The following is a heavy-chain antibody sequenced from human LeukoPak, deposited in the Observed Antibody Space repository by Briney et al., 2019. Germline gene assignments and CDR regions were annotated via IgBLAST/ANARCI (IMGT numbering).Heavy chain of an antibody. CDR2: IIPIFGTA. V-gene: IGHV1-69*13. J-gene: IGHJ6*02. Sequence: SANVSCKASGGTFSSYAISWVRQAPGQGLEWMGGIIPIFGTANYAQKFQGRVTITADESTSTAYMELSSLRSEDTAVYYCARFREIDYYYYYGMDVWGQGTTVTVSS. D-gene: IGHD3-10*01. CDR3: ARFREIDYYYYYGMDV. CDR1: GGTFSSYA.